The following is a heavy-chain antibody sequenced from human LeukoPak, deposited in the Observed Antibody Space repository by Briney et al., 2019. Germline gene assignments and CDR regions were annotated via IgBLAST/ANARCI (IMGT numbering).Heavy chain of an antibody. CDR2: IYYSGST. Sequence: SETLSLTCTVSGGSISSYYWSWIRQPPGKGLEWIGYIYYSGSTNYNPSLKSRVTISVDTSKNQFSLKLSSVTAADTAVYYCARGQGYYDSSGQVDYWGQGTLVTVSS. D-gene: IGHD3-22*01. V-gene: IGHV4-59*12. J-gene: IGHJ4*02. CDR3: ARGQGYYDSSGQVDY. CDR1: GGSISSYY.